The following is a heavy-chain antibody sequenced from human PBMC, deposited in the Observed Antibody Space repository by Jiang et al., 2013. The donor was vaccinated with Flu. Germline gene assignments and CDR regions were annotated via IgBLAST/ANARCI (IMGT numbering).Heavy chain of an antibody. CDR1: GGSFSGYY. CDR2: INHSGST. J-gene: IGHJ4*02. CDR3: ASSPPLSMVRGKYFDY. Sequence: LLKPSETLSLTCAVYGGSFSGYYWSWIRQPPGKGLEWIGEINHSGSTNYNPSLKSRVTISVDTSKNQFSLKLSSVTAADTAVYYCASSPPLSMVRGKYFDYWGQGTLVTVSS. D-gene: IGHD3-10*01. V-gene: IGHV4-34*01.